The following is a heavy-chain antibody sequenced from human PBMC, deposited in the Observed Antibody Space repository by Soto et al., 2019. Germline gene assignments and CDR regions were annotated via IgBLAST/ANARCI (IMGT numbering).Heavy chain of an antibody. D-gene: IGHD5-12*01. CDR2: ISSNGGST. V-gene: IGHV3-64*01. Sequence: EVQLVESGGGLVQPGGSLRLSCAASGFTFSSYAMHWVRQAPGKGLEYVSAISSNGGSTYYANSVKGRFTISRDNYKNTLYLQMGSLRAEDMAVYYCARDRGMATIPDAFDIWGQGTMVTVSS. CDR1: GFTFSSYA. J-gene: IGHJ3*02. CDR3: ARDRGMATIPDAFDI.